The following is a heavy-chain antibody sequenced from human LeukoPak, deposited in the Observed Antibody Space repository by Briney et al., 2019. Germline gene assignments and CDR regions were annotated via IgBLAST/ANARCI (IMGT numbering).Heavy chain of an antibody. Sequence: GGSLRLSCAASGFNCVDYGMSWVRHATGTGLLGVSSINWNGGCTGYADSVKGRFTISRDNAKNSLYLQMNSLRAEDTALYYCARDWCGELQFDYWGQGTLVTVSS. V-gene: IGHV3-20*04. CDR2: INWNGGCT. D-gene: IGHD3-10*01. CDR3: ARDWCGELQFDY. J-gene: IGHJ4*02. CDR1: GFNCVDYG.